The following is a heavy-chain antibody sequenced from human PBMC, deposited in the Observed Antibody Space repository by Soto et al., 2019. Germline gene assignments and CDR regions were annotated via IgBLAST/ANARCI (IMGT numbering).Heavy chain of an antibody. CDR3: AKGGPDPFCSCGRCYFDY. CDR1: GFTFDDYA. Sequence: EVQLVESGGGLVQPGRSLRLSCAASGFTFDDYAMHWVRRVPGKGLEWVSSITWNSNVIGYADSVKGRFTISRDNAKNSLYLQMNSLRPEDTALYYCAKGGPDPFCSCGRCYFDYWGQGALVTVSS. CDR2: ITWNSNVI. V-gene: IGHV3-9*01. J-gene: IGHJ4*02. D-gene: IGHD2-15*01.